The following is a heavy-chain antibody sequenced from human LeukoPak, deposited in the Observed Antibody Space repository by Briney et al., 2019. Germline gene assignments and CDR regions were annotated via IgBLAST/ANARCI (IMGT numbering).Heavy chain of an antibody. CDR2: INHSGST. CDR1: GGSFSGYY. CDR3: ARDMTLRGGGEH. J-gene: IGHJ4*02. V-gene: IGHV4-34*01. D-gene: IGHD2-21*01. Sequence: SETLSLTCAVYGGSFSGYYWSWIRQPPGKGLEWIGEINHSGSTNYNPSLKSRVTISVDTSKNQFSLKLSSVTAADTAAYYCARDMTLRGGGEHWGQGTLVTVSS.